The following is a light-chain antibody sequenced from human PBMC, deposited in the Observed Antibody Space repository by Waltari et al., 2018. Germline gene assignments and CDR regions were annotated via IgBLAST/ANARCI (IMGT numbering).Light chain of an antibody. CDR2: GNN. CDR3: HSRDTTTNRV. CDR1: SLRRYY. V-gene: IGLV3-19*01. Sequence: SSELTQDPTVSVALGQTVRITCQGDSLRRYYASWYRQRPGQSPIPLIYGNNTRPSGIPYRFSGSTSGNMASLTITGAQAEDEADYYCHSRDTTTNRVFGRGTKLTVV. J-gene: IGLJ3*02.